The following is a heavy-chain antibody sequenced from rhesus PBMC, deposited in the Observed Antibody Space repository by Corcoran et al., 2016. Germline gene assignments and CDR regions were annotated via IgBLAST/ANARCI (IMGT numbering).Heavy chain of an antibody. CDR2: IGGSSGST. CDR3: ASLLSESNSLDV. D-gene: IGHD2-15*01. J-gene: IGHJ5-2*02. CDR1: GGSISSSNW. V-gene: IGHV4-65*02. Sequence: QVQLQESGPGLVKPSETLSLTCAVSGGSISSSNWWSWFRHPPGKGLEWIGNIGGSSGSTYYNPSLKSRVTLSVDTSKNQLSLKLNSVTAADTAVYYCASLLSESNSLDVWGRGLLVTVSS.